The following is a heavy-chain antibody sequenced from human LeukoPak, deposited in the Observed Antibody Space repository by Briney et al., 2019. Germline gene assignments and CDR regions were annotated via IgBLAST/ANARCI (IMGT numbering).Heavy chain of an antibody. CDR2: IYYSGST. CDR1: GGSISTYF. J-gene: IGHJ4*02. Sequence: SETLSLTCTVSGGSISTYFWSWIRQPPGKGLEWIGYIYYSGSTNYNPSLKSRVTISVDTSKNQFSLKLSSVTAADTAVYYCARVSGYDWESFYDYWGQGTLVTVSS. D-gene: IGHD5-12*01. V-gene: IGHV4-59*01. CDR3: ARVSGYDWESFYDY.